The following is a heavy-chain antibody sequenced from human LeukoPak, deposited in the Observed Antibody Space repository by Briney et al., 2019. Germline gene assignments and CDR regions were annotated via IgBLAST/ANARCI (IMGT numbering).Heavy chain of an antibody. J-gene: IGHJ4*02. CDR2: ISGSGGST. CDR3: AKTGYYDPVARFDY. CDR1: GFTFSSYA. Sequence: GGSLRLSCAASGFTFSSYAMSWVRQAPGKGLEWGSAISGSGGSTYYADSVKGRFTISSDNSKNTLYLQMNSLRAEDTAVYYCAKTGYYDPVARFDYWGQGTLVTVSS. D-gene: IGHD3-22*01. V-gene: IGHV3-23*01.